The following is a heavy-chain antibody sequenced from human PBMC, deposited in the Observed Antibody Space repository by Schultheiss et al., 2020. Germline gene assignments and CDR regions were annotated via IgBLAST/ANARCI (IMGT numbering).Heavy chain of an antibody. Sequence: GGSLRLSCAASGFTFSAYGMSWVRQVPGKGLDWVSIISVRGGTTYYADSVKGRFFISRDNSRNTLSLQMNSLRVEDTAIYYCAKEKRLSMIGDTYYSGMDVWGKGTTGTVYS. D-gene: IGHD3-22*01. J-gene: IGHJ6*04. CDR2: ISVRGGTT. CDR3: AKEKRLSMIGDTYYSGMDV. CDR1: GFTFSAYG. V-gene: IGHV3-23*01.